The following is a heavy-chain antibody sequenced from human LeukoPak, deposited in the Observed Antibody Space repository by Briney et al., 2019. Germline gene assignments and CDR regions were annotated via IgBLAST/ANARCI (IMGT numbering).Heavy chain of an antibody. CDR1: GGTFSSSA. CDR2: IIPALNIT. Sequence: ASVKVSCKTSGGTFSSSAITWVRQAAGQGLEWMGRIIPALNITSYAQKFQGRVTITADTSTSTAYMELSSLRSEETAVYYCARDQGLTAPPPYGLDVWGQRTTVTVSS. V-gene: IGHV1-69*04. J-gene: IGHJ6*02. CDR3: ARDQGLTAPPPYGLDV. D-gene: IGHD5-18*01.